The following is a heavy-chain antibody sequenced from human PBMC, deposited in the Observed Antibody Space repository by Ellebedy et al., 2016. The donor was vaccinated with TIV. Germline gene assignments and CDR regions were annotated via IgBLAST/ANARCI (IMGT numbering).Heavy chain of an antibody. CDR2: IDASGDNT. J-gene: IGHJ6*02. V-gene: IGHV3-23*01. D-gene: IGHD2-21*01. Sequence: GGSLRLSXVASGFSFDTFEMTWARQAPGQGLEWVSFIDASGDNTFYADSVRGRFVVSRDNSKNTLSLQMSSLRAEDTAVYYCAKARGSSVIDYNYFGMDVWGHGTTVTVSS. CDR1: GFSFDTFE. CDR3: AKARGSSVIDYNYFGMDV.